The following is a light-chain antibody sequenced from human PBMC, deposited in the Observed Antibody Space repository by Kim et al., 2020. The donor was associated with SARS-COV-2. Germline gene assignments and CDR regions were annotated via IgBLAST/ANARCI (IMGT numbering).Light chain of an antibody. V-gene: IGLV2-23*02. Sequence: GQSITISCRGTSSEVGSYNHVSWYQLRPGKAPKLMIYEVSKRPSGVSNRFSGSKSGNTASLTISGLQAEDEADYYCSSYAGSRTYVFGTGTKVTVL. CDR2: EVS. J-gene: IGLJ1*01. CDR1: SSEVGSYNH. CDR3: SSYAGSRTYV.